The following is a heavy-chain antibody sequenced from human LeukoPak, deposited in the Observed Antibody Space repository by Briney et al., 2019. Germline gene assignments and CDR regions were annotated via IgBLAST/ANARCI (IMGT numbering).Heavy chain of an antibody. V-gene: IGHV3-23*01. D-gene: IGHD3-10*02. CDR1: GFTFSSYG. J-gene: IGHJ3*02. Sequence: GGSLRLSCAASGFTFSSYGMSWVRQAPGKGLEWVSPISGSGDSIYYADSVKGRFTISRDNSKKTLYLQMNSLRTEDTAIYYCAKALFGDRRVGAFDIWGLGTMLTVSS. CDR3: AKALFGDRRVGAFDI. CDR2: ISGSGDSI.